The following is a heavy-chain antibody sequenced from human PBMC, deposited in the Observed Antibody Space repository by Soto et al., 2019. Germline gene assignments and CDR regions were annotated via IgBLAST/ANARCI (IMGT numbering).Heavy chain of an antibody. CDR1: GFAFRDYW. D-gene: IGHD2-15*01. Sequence: EVQLVESGGGLVQPGASLTLSCAASGFAFRDYWMYWVRQTPGKGLVWVSRVNGDGRYTTYADSVKGRFTTSRDNAKNTLYLGMSGRGVEDTGVYYCSRELFQGRSCVPGGCYPVASDYWGQGTLVTVSS. CDR3: SRELFQGRSCVPGGCYPVASDY. V-gene: IGHV3-74*01. J-gene: IGHJ4*02. CDR2: VNGDGRYT.